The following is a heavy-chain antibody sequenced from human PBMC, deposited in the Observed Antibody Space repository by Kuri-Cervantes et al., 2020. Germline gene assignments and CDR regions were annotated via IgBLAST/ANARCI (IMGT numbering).Heavy chain of an antibody. Sequence: GESLKISCAASGFIFSSSWMSWIRQAPGKGLEWVANIKQDESEKYYVDSVKGRFTISRDNAKNSLYLQMNSLRAENTAVYYGAKNRVRLHSYYYYYYMDIWGKGTTVTVSS. CDR2: IKQDESEK. D-gene: IGHD2-15*01. CDR1: GFIFSSSW. CDR3: AKNRVRLHSYYYYYYMDI. V-gene: IGHV3-7*02. J-gene: IGHJ6*03.